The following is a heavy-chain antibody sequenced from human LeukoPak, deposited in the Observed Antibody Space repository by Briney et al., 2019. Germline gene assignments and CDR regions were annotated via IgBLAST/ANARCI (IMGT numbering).Heavy chain of an antibody. V-gene: IGHV4-38-2*01. CDR3: ARAREPGAFDI. CDR2: IYHSGST. J-gene: IGHJ3*02. CDR1: GYSISSGYY. D-gene: IGHD1-26*01. Sequence: SETLSLTCAVSGYSISSGYYWGWIRQPPGKGLEWIGSIYHSGSTYYNPSLKSRVTISVDTSKNQFSLKLSSVTAADTAVYYCARAREPGAFDIWGQGTMVTVSS.